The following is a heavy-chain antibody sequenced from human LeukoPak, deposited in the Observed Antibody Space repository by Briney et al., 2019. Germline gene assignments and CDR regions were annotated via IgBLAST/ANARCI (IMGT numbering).Heavy chain of an antibody. J-gene: IGHJ4*02. Sequence: GGSLRLSCAASGFTFSSYSMNWVRQAPGKGLEWVSYIKGSGDSIFYADSVKGRFTISRDTSKNTLFLQMNSLRAEDTAVYYCAKSYVGVRGLFDYWGQGTLVTVSS. CDR3: AKSYVGVRGLFDY. CDR1: GFTFSSYS. V-gene: IGHV3-48*01. D-gene: IGHD3-10*01. CDR2: IKGSGDSI.